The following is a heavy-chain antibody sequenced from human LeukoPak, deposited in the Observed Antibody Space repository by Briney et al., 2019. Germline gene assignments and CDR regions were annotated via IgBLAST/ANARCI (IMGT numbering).Heavy chain of an antibody. D-gene: IGHD3-10*01. J-gene: IGHJ4*02. CDR2: ISYSGNT. V-gene: IGHV4-39*07. CDR3: ARGDTMGRTVRVEYYFDY. CDR1: GGSVSSSSDS. Sequence: PSETLSFTCTVSGGSVSSSSDSWGWVRQPPGKGLEWIGTISYSGNTYYSLSRKSRVPLLLDTSGIQFSLQLSSVTAADTAVYYCARGDTMGRTVRVEYYFDYWGQGTLVTVSS.